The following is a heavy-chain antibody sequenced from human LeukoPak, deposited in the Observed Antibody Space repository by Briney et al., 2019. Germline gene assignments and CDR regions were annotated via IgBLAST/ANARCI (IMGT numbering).Heavy chain of an antibody. D-gene: IGHD4-17*01. V-gene: IGHV4-59*11. Sequence: SETLSLTCSVSDDSFSTHYWTWIRHPPGKGLEWTGYIPSIGSTNYNPSLKSRVTITVDTSKKQFSLKMTSVTAADTAVYYCARDPTTVTKGFDVWGQGTMVTVSS. CDR1: DDSFSTHY. J-gene: IGHJ3*01. CDR2: IPSIGST. CDR3: ARDPTTVTKGFDV.